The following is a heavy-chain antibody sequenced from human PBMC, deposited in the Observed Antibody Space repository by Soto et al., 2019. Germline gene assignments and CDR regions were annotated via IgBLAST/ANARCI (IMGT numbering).Heavy chain of an antibody. CDR1: GGSVSSGSYY. V-gene: IGHV4-61*01. D-gene: IGHD1-26*01. CDR2: IYYSGST. J-gene: IGHJ4*02. CDR3: ARAERGVGATGDFDY. Sequence: SETLSLTCTVSGGSVSSGSYYWSWIRQPPGKGLEWIGYIYYSGSTNYNPSLKSRVTISVDTSKNQFSLKLSSVTAADTAVYYCARAERGVGATGDFDYWGQGTLVTVSS.